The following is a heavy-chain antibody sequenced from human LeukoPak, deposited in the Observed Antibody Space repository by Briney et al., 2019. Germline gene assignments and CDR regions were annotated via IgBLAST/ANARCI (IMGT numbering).Heavy chain of an antibody. CDR3: ARVGVRGVIKVFDY. V-gene: IGHV4-34*01. Sequence: SETLSLTCAVCGGSFSGYYWSWIRQPPGKGLEWIGEINHSGSTNYNPSLKSRVTISVDTSKNQFSLKLSSVTAADTAVYYCARVGVRGVIKVFDYWGQGTLVTVSS. CDR2: INHSGST. D-gene: IGHD3-10*01. CDR1: GGSFSGYY. J-gene: IGHJ4*02.